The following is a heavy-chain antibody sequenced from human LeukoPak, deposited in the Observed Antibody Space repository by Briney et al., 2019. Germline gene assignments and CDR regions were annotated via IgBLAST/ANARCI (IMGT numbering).Heavy chain of an antibody. CDR3: ARSVVGQLERLRWFDP. CDR1: GYTFTSYY. V-gene: IGHV1-2*02. J-gene: IGHJ5*02. CDR2: IHPNSGGT. Sequence: ASVKVSCKASGYTFTSYYMHWVRQAPGQGLEWMGWIHPNSGGTNYAQKFQGRVTMTRDTSISTAYMELSRLRSDDTAMYYCARSVVGQLERLRWFDPWGQGTLVTVSS. D-gene: IGHD1-1*01.